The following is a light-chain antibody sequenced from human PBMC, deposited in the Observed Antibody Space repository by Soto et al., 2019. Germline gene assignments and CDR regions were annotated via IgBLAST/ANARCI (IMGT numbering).Light chain of an antibody. Sequence: EIVMTQSPATLSVSPGERATLSCRASQSVSRNLAWYQQKPGQAPRLLIHGATTRATGIPARFSGSGSGTEFTLTISSLQSEDFAVYYCQQYNNRRTFGQGTKVDIK. CDR2: GAT. V-gene: IGKV3-15*01. CDR3: QQYNNRRT. CDR1: QSVSRN. J-gene: IGKJ1*01.